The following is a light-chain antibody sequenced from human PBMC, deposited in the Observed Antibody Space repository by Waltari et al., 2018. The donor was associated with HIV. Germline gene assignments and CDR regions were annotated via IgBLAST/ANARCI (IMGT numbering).Light chain of an antibody. Sequence: QTVVTQETSLSVSPGGTVTLTCGLLSGSVSPSYYPSWYQLTPGQTARTLIYSTTARSSGVPARFSGSILGCKAALTSPWAQADDDSIYYCRLYVGSCIVVCGGGTKVTVL. CDR2: STT. J-gene: IGLJ2*01. CDR1: SGSVSPSYY. CDR3: RLYVGSCIVV. V-gene: IGLV8-61*01.